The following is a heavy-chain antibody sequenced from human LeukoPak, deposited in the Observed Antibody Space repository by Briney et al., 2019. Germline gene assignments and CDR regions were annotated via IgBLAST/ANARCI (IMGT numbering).Heavy chain of an antibody. V-gene: IGHV4-59*01. Sequence: SETLSLTCTVSGGSISSYYWSWIRQPPGKGLEWIGYIYYSGSTNYNPSLKSRVTISVDTSKNQFSLKLSSVTAADTAVYYCARSYYYGSGSRSFDYWGQGTPVTVSS. CDR2: IYYSGST. CDR1: GGSISSYY. CDR3: ARSYYYGSGSRSFDY. D-gene: IGHD3-10*01. J-gene: IGHJ4*02.